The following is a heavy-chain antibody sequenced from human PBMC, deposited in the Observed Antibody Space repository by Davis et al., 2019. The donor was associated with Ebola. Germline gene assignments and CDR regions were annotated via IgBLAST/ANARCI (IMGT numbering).Heavy chain of an antibody. V-gene: IGHV5-51*01. CDR2: IYPGDSDT. CDR1: GNSFASHW. J-gene: IGHJ6*02. D-gene: IGHD6-13*01. Sequence: GESLKISCKDSGNSFASHWIGWVRQMPGKGLEWMGIIYPGDSDTRYSPSFQGQVTISADKSISTAYLQWSSLKASDTAMYYCARQSAAGYYYYYGMDVWGQGTTVTVSS. CDR3: ARQSAAGYYYYYGMDV.